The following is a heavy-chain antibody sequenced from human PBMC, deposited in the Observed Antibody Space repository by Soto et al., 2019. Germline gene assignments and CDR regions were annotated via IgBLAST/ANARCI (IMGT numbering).Heavy chain of an antibody. D-gene: IGHD3-3*01. Sequence: SETLSLTCSVSGTSIRGYYWTWIRQPPGKGLEWIGYIYYTGTTKYNPSLKSRVTISVDTSKNQFSLRLNSVTTADTAVYYCARVVSSFGSNLFDDWGQGAFVTVSS. CDR2: IYYTGTT. CDR3: ARVVSSFGSNLFDD. CDR1: GTSIRGYY. V-gene: IGHV4-59*01. J-gene: IGHJ4*02.